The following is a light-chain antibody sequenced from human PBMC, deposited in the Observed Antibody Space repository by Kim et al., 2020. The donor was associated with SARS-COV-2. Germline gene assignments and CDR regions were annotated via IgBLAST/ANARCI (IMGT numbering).Light chain of an antibody. CDR2: QDN. J-gene: IGLJ2*01. Sequence: SVSPGQTARITCSGEKLGGKYTSWYQHKTGQSPVVVIYQDNKRPSGMTERFSGSSSGNTATLTISGTQPMDEADYYCQTWDSTTVIFGGGTKLTVL. CDR1: KLGGKY. V-gene: IGLV3-1*01. CDR3: QTWDSTTVI.